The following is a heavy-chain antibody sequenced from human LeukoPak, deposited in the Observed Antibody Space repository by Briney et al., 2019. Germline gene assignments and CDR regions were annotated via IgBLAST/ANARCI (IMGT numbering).Heavy chain of an antibody. Sequence: GGSLRLSCAASGFTVSSNYMSWVRQAPGKGLEWVGRIKSKTDGGTIDYAAPVKGRFTISRDDSKNTLYLQMNSLKTEDTAVYHCTTDYAVWGQGTLVTVSS. CDR2: IKSKTDGGTI. V-gene: IGHV3-15*01. CDR3: TTDYAV. D-gene: IGHD3-16*01. CDR1: GFTVSSNY. J-gene: IGHJ4*02.